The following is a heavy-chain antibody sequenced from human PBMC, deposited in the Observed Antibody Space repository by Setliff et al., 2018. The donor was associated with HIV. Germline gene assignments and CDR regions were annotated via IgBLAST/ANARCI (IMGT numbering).Heavy chain of an antibody. CDR2: INHSGST. D-gene: IGHD1-7*01. Sequence: SETLSLTCAVYGGSFSDYYWSWIRQPPGKGLEWIGEINHSGSTNYNPSLKRRVTISVDTSKNQFSLKLNAVTAADTAVYYCARVRLELRQYWFDSWGQGSPVTVSS. J-gene: IGHJ5*01. CDR1: GGSFSDYY. V-gene: IGHV4-34*01. CDR3: ARVRLELRQYWFDS.